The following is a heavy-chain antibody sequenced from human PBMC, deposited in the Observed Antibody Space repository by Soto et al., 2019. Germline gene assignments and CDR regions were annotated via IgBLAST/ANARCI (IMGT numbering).Heavy chain of an antibody. CDR2: IYNNGRST. Sequence: SETLSLTCSVCGGSGSVHYWSWIRQPAGKGLEWIGRIYNNGRSTNYNPSLKSRVTMSVDTSTNQFSLKMRFVPAADTAVYYCARWEFGGIVNWGQGPQVTVSS. V-gene: IGHV4-4*07. CDR3: ARWEFGGIVN. D-gene: IGHD1-26*01. J-gene: IGHJ4*02. CDR1: GGSGSVHY.